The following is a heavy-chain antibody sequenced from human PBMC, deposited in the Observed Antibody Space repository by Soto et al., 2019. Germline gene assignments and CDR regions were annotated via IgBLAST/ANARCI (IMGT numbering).Heavy chain of an antibody. Sequence: PGTLSPTALVSVGSFTGNNWWSWVRQPPGKGLEWIGETSSTGSTKYNPSLKSRVTISADKSENQFSLKVTSATAADTAVYFCARGVAGSRVDYWGQGTLVTVSS. CDR3: ARGVAGSRVDY. CDR2: TSSTGST. J-gene: IGHJ4*02. CDR1: VGSFTGNNW. V-gene: IGHV4-4*01.